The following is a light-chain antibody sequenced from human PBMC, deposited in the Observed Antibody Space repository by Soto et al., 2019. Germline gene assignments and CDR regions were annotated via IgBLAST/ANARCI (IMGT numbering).Light chain of an antibody. CDR3: RQYNNWPLA. Sequence: EIVMTQSPATLSVSPGERATLSCRASHSVSSNLACSQQKPGQAPRLLIYGVSARASAIRARFSGSGSGTEFTLSICILQSKDFAVYYYRQYNNWPLAFGGGTKVVIK. V-gene: IGKV3-15*01. CDR2: GVS. CDR1: HSVSSN. J-gene: IGKJ4*01.